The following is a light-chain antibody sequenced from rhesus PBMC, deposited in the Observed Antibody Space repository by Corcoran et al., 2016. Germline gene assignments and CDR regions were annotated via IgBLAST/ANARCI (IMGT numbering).Light chain of an antibody. CDR1: SSDIGGYNG. Sequence: QSALTQPPSVSKSLGQSVTISCTGTSSDIGGYNGVSWYQQHPGTAPRLLIYEVSKRPSGVSDRFSGSKSGNTASLTISGLQAEDEADYYCGSYRSGSTNIFGGGTRLTVL. CDR2: EVS. J-gene: IGLJ1*01. CDR3: GSYRSGSTNI. V-gene: IGLV2-38*01.